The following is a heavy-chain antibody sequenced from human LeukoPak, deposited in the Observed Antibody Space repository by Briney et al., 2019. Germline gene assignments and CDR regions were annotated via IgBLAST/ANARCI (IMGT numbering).Heavy chain of an antibody. J-gene: IGHJ4*02. D-gene: IGHD3-22*01. V-gene: IGHV3-49*03. CDR2: IRSKAYGGTT. CDR1: GFTFGDYA. Sequence: GGSLRLSCTASGFTFGDYAMSWFRQAPGKGLERVGFIRSKAYGGTTEYAASVKGRFTISRDDSKSIAYLQMNSLKTEDTAVYYCTRDWGYYDSSGYYPPFDYWGQGILVTVSS. CDR3: TRDWGYYDSSGYYPPFDY.